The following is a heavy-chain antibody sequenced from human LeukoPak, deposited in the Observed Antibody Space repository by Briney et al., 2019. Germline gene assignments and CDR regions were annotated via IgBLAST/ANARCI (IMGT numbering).Heavy chain of an antibody. D-gene: IGHD3-10*01. CDR3: AKDPFGINTHYFDY. CDR1: GFTFSNYA. Sequence: GGSLRLSCAASGFTFSNYAMSWVRQAPGKGLEWVSGISGSGGSTFYADSVKGRFTISRDNSKNTLYLQMNSLRAEDTAVYYCAKDPFGINTHYFDYWGQGTLVTVSS. CDR2: ISGSGGST. V-gene: IGHV3-23*01. J-gene: IGHJ4*02.